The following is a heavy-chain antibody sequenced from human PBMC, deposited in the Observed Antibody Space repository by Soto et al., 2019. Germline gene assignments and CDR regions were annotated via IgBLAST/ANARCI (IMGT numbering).Heavy chain of an antibody. D-gene: IGHD6-13*01. J-gene: IGHJ6*02. CDR2: IYWNDDK. Sequence: ESGPTLVNPTQTLTLTCTFSGFSLSTGGVGVGWIRQPPGKALEWLALIYWNDDKRYSPSLKSRLTITKDTSKNQVVLTMTNMDPVDTATYYCAHSRSSSSWYNLDVWGQGTTVTVSS. V-gene: IGHV2-5*01. CDR3: AHSRSSSSWYNLDV. CDR1: GFSLSTGGVG.